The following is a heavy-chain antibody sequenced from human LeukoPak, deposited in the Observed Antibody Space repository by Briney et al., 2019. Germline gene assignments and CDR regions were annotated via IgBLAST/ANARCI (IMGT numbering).Heavy chain of an antibody. J-gene: IGHJ4*02. CDR2: ISYDGSNK. D-gene: IGHD7-27*01. CDR3: AKAGDLGY. V-gene: IGHV3-30*18. CDR1: GFTFSSYG. Sequence: GGSLRPSCAASGFTFSSYGMHWVRQAPGKGLEWVAVISYDGSNKYYADSVKGRFTISRDNSKNTLYLQMNSLRAEDTAVYYCAKAGDLGYWGQGTLVTVSS.